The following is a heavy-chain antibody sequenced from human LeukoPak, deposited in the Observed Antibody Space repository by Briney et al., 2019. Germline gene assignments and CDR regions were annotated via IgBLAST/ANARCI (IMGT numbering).Heavy chain of an antibody. CDR3: VREILYCSGGSCYRGPFDN. J-gene: IGHJ4*02. D-gene: IGHD2-15*01. V-gene: IGHV4-30-2*05. CDR2: IYHSGST. Sequence: SQTLSLTCTVSGGSISSGGYYWSWIRQPPGKGLEWIGYIYHSGSTYYNPSLKSRILFSVDTSQNQFSLKLNSVTAADTAVYYCVREILYCSGGSCYRGPFDNWGQGTLVTVSA. CDR1: GGSISSGGYY.